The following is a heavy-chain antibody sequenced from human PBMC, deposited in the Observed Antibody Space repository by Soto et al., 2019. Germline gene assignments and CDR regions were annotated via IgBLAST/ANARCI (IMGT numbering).Heavy chain of an antibody. Sequence: GAALMNRTQTLTLTCTFSGFSLTNTGVTVGWIRQPPGKALEWLALTYWHDDKRYNPSLRNRLTIAKDTSKNRVVLTLANVGPVDTATYFCAHSHFEILTGPFDSWGRGTLVTVSS. CDR1: GFSLTNTGVT. D-gene: IGHD3-9*01. CDR2: TYWHDDK. CDR3: AHSHFEILTGPFDS. J-gene: IGHJ5*01. V-gene: IGHV2-5*01.